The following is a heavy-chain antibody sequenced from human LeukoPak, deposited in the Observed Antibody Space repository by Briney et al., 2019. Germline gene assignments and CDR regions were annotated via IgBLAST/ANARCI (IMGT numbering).Heavy chain of an antibody. CDR3: ARDPQYYYDSSGYYYYFDY. CDR2: IYHSGST. V-gene: IGHV4-38-2*02. J-gene: IGHJ4*02. CDR1: GYSISSGYY. D-gene: IGHD3-22*01. Sequence: SETLSLTCTVSGYSISSGYYWGWIRQPPGKRLEWIGSIYHSGSTYYNPSLKSRVTISVDTSKNQFSLKLSSVTAADTAVYYCARDPQYYYDSSGYYYYFDYWGQGTLVTVSS.